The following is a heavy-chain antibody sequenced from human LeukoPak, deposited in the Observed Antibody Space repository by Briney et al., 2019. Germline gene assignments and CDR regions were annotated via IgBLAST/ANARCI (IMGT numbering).Heavy chain of an antibody. V-gene: IGHV1-18*01. CDR1: GVTFSSYA. CDR2: ISAYNGNT. D-gene: IGHD3-3*01. Sequence: ASVKVSCKASGVTFSSYAISWVRQAPGQGLEWMGWISAYNGNTNYAQKLQGRVTMTTDTSTSTAYMELRSLRSDDTAVYYCARDDPTYYDFWSGLLYGMDVWGQGTTVTVSS. CDR3: ARDDPTYYDFWSGLLYGMDV. J-gene: IGHJ6*02.